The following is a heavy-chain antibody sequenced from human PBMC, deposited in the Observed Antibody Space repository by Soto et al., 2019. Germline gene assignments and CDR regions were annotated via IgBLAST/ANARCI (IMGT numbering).Heavy chain of an antibody. V-gene: IGHV4-59*01. D-gene: IGHD2-21*02. Sequence: SETLSLTCTVSGGSISSYYWSWIRQPPGKGLEWIGYIYYSGSTNYNPSLKSRVTISVDTSKNQFSLKLSSVTAADTAVYYCARVAYCGGDCYLFDYWGQGTLVTVSS. CDR1: GGSISSYY. J-gene: IGHJ4*02. CDR2: IYYSGST. CDR3: ARVAYCGGDCYLFDY.